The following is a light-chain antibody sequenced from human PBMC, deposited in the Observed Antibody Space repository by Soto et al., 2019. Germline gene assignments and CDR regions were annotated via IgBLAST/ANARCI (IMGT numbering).Light chain of an antibody. Sequence: EIVMAQYPLTLHFTPGQTSSISCRSSQSPLYNNTYNYLDWYVQKPAQSPQLLIYFGSTRAPGVPDRFSGSGSGTDFTLKINRVEAEDVGTYYCMQALQSLTFGEGTRLEIK. CDR2: FGS. CDR3: MQALQSLT. J-gene: IGKJ5*01. CDR1: QSPLYNNTYNY. V-gene: IGKV2-28*01.